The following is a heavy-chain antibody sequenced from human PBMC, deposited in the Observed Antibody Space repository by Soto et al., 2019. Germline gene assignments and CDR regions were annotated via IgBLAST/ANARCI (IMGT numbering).Heavy chain of an antibody. CDR2: IYPSDSYT. J-gene: IGHJ4*02. V-gene: IGHV5-10-1*01. Sequence: GESLKISCKGSGYSFTSYWIGWVRQMPGKGLEWMGIIYPSDSYTNYSPSFQGHVTISADRSISTAYLQWSSLKASDTAMYYCARLQAAAGDNDLTFDYWGQGTLVTVSS. D-gene: IGHD6-13*01. CDR3: ARLQAAAGDNDLTFDY. CDR1: GYSFTSYW.